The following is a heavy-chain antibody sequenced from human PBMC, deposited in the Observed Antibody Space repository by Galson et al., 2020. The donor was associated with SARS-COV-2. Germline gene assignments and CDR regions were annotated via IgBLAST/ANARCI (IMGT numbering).Heavy chain of an antibody. CDR1: DDSISSYY. CDR2: IYYSGST. J-gene: IGHJ3*02. Sequence: SENLSLTCTVSDDSISSYYWSWIRQPPGKGLEWIGHIYYSGSTNYNPSLRSRVTIAEDTSKNHLSLKLTSVTAADTAIYFCARQGVVRAFDIWGQGTMVTVSS. D-gene: IGHD3-22*01. CDR3: ARQGVVRAFDI. V-gene: IGHV4-59*08.